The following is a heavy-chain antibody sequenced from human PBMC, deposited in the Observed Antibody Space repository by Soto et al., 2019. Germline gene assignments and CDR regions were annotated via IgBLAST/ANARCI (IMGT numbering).Heavy chain of an antibody. J-gene: IGHJ3*02. D-gene: IGHD1-7*01. Sequence: SETLSLTCTVSGGSISSYYWSWIRQPAGKGLEWIVRIYTSGSTNYNPSLKSRVTMSVDTSKNQFSLKLSSVTAADTAVYYCARDGTGTMRTVAFDIWGQGTMVTVSS. CDR3: ARDGTGTMRTVAFDI. V-gene: IGHV4-4*07. CDR1: GGSISSYY. CDR2: IYTSGST.